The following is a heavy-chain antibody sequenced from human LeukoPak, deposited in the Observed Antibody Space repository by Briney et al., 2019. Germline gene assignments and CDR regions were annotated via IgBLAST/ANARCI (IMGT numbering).Heavy chain of an antibody. CDR2: ISSSGSTI. V-gene: IGHV3-11*01. CDR3: ARDLTKWDLNWFDP. Sequence: PGGSLRLSCAASGFTFSDYYMSWIRQAPGKGLEWVSYISSSGSTIYYADSVKGRFTISRDNAKNSLYLQVNSLRAEDTAVYYCARDLTKWDLNWFDPWGQGTLVTVSS. D-gene: IGHD1-26*01. CDR1: GFTFSDYY. J-gene: IGHJ5*02.